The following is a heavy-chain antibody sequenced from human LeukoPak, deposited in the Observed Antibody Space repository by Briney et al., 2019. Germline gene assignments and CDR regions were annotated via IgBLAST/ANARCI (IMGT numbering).Heavy chain of an antibody. V-gene: IGHV1-8*01. J-gene: IGHJ4*02. CDR1: GYTFTSYD. D-gene: IGHD2-15*01. CDR3: ARALGYCSGGSCYRYYFDY. CDR2: MNPNSGNT. Sequence: GASVKVSCKASGYTFTSYDINWVRQATGEVLEWMGWMNPNSGNTGYAQKFQGRVTMTRNTSISTAYMELSSLRSEDTAVYYCARALGYCSGGSCYRYYFDYWGQGTLVTVSS.